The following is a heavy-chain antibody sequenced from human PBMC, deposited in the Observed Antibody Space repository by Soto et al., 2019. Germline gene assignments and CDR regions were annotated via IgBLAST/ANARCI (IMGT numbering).Heavy chain of an antibody. CDR2: SRGSGGST. V-gene: IGHV3-23*01. CDR1: GFIFSNYA. J-gene: IGHJ6*03. D-gene: IGHD3-10*01. CDR3: AKFRGPTYDFYYMDA. Sequence: EVQLLESGGGVVQPGGSLTLSCAASGFIFSNYAMTWVRQAPGKGLEWVSSRGSGGSTYQADSAKGRFIISRDNSKNMLYLQMDSLRAEDTAVYYCAKFRGPTYDFYYMDAWGKGTTVIVS.